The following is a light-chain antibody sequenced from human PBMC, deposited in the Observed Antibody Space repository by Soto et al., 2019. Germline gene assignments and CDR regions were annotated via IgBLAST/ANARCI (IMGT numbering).Light chain of an antibody. CDR3: QQYNKWPYT. Sequence: EIVMTQSPVALSVSPGESAALSCRASQSVGRNFAWYQQRPGQAPRVLIYGTSTRATGVPARFSGGGSGTDFTLTIISRQSEDFAVYYCQQYNKWPYTFGQGTRLEIK. CDR2: GTS. J-gene: IGKJ2*01. V-gene: IGKV3-15*01. CDR1: QSVGRN.